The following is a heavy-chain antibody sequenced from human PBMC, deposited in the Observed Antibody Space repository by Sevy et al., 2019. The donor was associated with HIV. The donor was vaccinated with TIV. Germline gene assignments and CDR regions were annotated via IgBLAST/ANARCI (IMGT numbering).Heavy chain of an antibody. Sequence: GGSLRLSCAASGFPFDTYGMHWVRQAPGKGLEWVAFISFDGSDKWYVDSVKGRFTISRDNSKNTVYLQMSTLRAEDTAVYYCARRVRSDYDGSGNYDAFDVWGQGTMVTVSS. CDR1: GFPFDTYG. D-gene: IGHD3-22*01. J-gene: IGHJ3*01. CDR2: ISFDGSDK. CDR3: ARRVRSDYDGSGNYDAFDV. V-gene: IGHV3-30*03.